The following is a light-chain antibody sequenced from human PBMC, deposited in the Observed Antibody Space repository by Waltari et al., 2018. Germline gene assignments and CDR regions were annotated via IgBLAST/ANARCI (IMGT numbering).Light chain of an antibody. V-gene: IGLV6-57*03. CDR3: QSYDSSNPWV. CDR2: GDN. J-gene: IGLJ3*02. Sequence: NFMLTQPHSVSAPPGTTVTISSTRTSRSIASTSLQRYQQRPGSAPTTVIYGDNQRPSGGPDRFSGSIDSSSNSASLTISGLKTEDEADYYCQSYDSSNPWVFGGGTKLTVL. CDR1: SRSIASTS.